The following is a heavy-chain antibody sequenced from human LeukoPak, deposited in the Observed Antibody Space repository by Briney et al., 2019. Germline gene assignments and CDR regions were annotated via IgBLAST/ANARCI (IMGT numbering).Heavy chain of an antibody. V-gene: IGHV4-34*01. J-gene: IGHJ4*02. CDR2: INHSGST. CDR3: ARDRAVAGTFGVGSPL. Sequence: PSETLSLTCAVYGGSFSGYYWSWIRQPPGKGLEWIGEINHSGSTNYNPSLKSRVTISVDTSKNQFSLKLSSVTAADTAVYYCARDRAVAGTFGVGSPLWGQGTLVTVSS. CDR1: GGSFSGYY. D-gene: IGHD6-19*01.